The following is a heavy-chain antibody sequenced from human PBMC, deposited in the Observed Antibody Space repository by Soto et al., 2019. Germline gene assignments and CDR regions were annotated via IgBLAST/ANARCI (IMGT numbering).Heavy chain of an antibody. Sequence: ASVKVSCKASGYTFTGYYMHWVRRAPGQGLEWMGWINPNSGGTKYAQRFQGRVTMTRDTSISTAYMELSSLRSDDTAVYYCARGSGYSYGYGDFWGQGTLVTVSS. CDR2: INPNSGGT. D-gene: IGHD5-18*01. CDR1: GYTFTGYY. CDR3: ARGSGYSYGYGDF. V-gene: IGHV1-2*02. J-gene: IGHJ1*01.